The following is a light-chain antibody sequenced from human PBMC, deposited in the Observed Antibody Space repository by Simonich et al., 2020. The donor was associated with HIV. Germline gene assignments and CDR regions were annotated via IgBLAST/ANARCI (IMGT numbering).Light chain of an antibody. CDR1: QSVLSTSNNKNY. CDR2: WAS. V-gene: IGKV4-1*01. J-gene: IGKJ2*01. Sequence: DIVMTQSPDSLAVSLGERAAINCKSSQSVLSTSNNKNYLAWYQQKPGQPPKLLIYWASTRESGVPDRFSGSGSGTDFTLTISSLQAEDVAVYYCQQYYITPYTFGQGTKLEIQ. CDR3: QQYYITPYT.